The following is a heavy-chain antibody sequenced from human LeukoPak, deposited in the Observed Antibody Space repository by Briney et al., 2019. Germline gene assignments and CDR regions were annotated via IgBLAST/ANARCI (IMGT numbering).Heavy chain of an antibody. D-gene: IGHD1-26*01. Sequence: SVKVSXKASGGTFSSYAVSWVRQAPGQGLEWMGGIIPIFGTANYAQKFQGRVTITTDESTSTAYMELSSLRSEDTAVYYCARFIVGATSSDAFDIWGQGTMVTVSS. J-gene: IGHJ3*02. CDR3: ARFIVGATSSDAFDI. CDR2: IIPIFGTA. V-gene: IGHV1-69*05. CDR1: GGTFSSYA.